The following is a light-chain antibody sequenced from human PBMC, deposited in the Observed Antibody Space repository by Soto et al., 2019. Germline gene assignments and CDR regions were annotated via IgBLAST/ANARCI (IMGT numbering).Light chain of an antibody. CDR2: GAS. J-gene: IGKJ1*01. Sequence: AIRMTQSPSSFSASIGDRVTITCRASQDISSSLGWYQQIPGRAPKLLISGASNLQSGVPSRFSGSGSGTDFTLPISSLQSEDFATYYCQHYYSSPPTFGQGTKVEIK. CDR1: QDISSS. CDR3: QHYYSSPPT. V-gene: IGKV1-8*01.